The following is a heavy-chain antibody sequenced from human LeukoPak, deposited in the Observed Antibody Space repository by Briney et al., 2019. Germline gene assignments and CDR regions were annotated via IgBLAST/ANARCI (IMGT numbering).Heavy chain of an antibody. Sequence: PSETLSLTRTVSGVSINSHYWSWIRQSPGKGLEWIAYGHYSGTTNYNPSLKSRVTISVDTSKNQFSLKLTSVSAADTAMYYCARHGTGTGYPLDYWGLGTLVTVSS. V-gene: IGHV4-59*08. D-gene: IGHD3/OR15-3a*01. CDR1: GVSINSHY. CDR3: ARHGTGTGYPLDY. CDR2: GHYSGTT. J-gene: IGHJ4*02.